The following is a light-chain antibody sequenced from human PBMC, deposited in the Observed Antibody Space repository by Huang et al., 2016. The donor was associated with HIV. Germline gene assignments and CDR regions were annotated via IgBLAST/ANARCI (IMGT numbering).Light chain of an antibody. Sequence: EIVMTQSPLSLPVTPGEPASISCRSSQSLLHNNGYNYLDWYLQKPGQSPQLLIYLGSNRASGVPDRFGGSGSGTDFTLKISRVEAEDVGIYYCMQALQTPWTFGLGTKVEI. CDR3: MQALQTPWT. CDR2: LGS. J-gene: IGKJ1*01. CDR1: QSLLHNNGYNY. V-gene: IGKV2-28*01.